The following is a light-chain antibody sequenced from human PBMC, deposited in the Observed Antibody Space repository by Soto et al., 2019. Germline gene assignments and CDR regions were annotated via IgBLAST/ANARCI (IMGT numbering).Light chain of an antibody. Sequence: QSALTQPVSVSGSPGQSITISCTGTSSDVGSYNLVSWYQQHPGKAPKLMIYEGNKRPSGVSNRFSGSKSANTASLTISGLQTEDEADYSCCSYAGANTFVFGTGTKLTVL. CDR2: EGN. J-gene: IGLJ1*01. CDR1: SSDVGSYNL. CDR3: CSYAGANTFV. V-gene: IGLV2-23*01.